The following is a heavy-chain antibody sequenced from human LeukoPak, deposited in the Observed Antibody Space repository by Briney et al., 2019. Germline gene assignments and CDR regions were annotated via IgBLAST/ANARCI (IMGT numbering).Heavy chain of an antibody. D-gene: IGHD1-7*01. CDR2: ISGSGGST. V-gene: IGHV3-23*01. CDR1: GFTFSGYA. Sequence: GGSLRLSCAASGFTFSGYAMSWVRQAPGKGLEWVSAISGSGGSTYCADSVKGRFTISRDNSKNTLYLQMNSLRAEDTAVYYCANVVDWNYGRYFDYWGQGTLVTVSS. CDR3: ANVVDWNYGRYFDY. J-gene: IGHJ4*02.